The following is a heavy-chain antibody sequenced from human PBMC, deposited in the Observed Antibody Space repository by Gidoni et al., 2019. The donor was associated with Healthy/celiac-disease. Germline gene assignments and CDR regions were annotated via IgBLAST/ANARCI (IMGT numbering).Heavy chain of an antibody. CDR3: AKVEWLRRRGPANPKQSRLYKDY. V-gene: IGHV3-30*18. J-gene: IGHJ4*02. D-gene: IGHD5-12*01. CDR2: ISYDGSNK. CDR1: GFTFSSYG. Sequence: VQPGRSLRLSCAASGFTFSSYGMHWVRQAPGKGLEWVAVISYDGSNKYYADSVKGRFTISRDNSKNTLYLQMNSLRAEDTAVYYCAKVEWLRRRGPANPKQSRLYKDYWGQGTLVTVSS.